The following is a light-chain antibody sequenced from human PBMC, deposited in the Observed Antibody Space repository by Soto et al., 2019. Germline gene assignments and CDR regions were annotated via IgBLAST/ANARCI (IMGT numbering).Light chain of an antibody. CDR1: SSDVGGYDH. Sequence: QSALTQPASVSGSPGQSITISCTGTSSDVGGYDHVSWYQQHPGKAPKLMIYEVSDRPSGVSHRFSGSKSGNTASLTISGLQAEDEADFYCSSYTSSNTYVFGAGTQLTVL. V-gene: IGLV2-14*03. CDR3: SSYTSSNTYV. CDR2: EVS. J-gene: IGLJ7*01.